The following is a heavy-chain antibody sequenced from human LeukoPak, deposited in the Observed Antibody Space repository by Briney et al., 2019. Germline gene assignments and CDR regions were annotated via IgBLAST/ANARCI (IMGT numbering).Heavy chain of an antibody. D-gene: IGHD3-22*01. Sequence: ASVKVSCKASGYTFTSYTMHWVRQAPGQRLEWMGWINPNSGGTNYAQKFQGRVTMTRDTSISTAYMELSRLRSDDTAVYYCARWYYYDSSGYPYWGQGTLVTVSS. CDR2: INPNSGGT. CDR1: GYTFTSYT. V-gene: IGHV1-2*02. CDR3: ARWYYYDSSGYPY. J-gene: IGHJ4*02.